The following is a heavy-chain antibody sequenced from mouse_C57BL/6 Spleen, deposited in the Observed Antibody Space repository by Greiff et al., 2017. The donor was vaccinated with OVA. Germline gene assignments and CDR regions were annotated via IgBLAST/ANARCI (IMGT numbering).Heavy chain of an antibody. CDR1: GYTFTDYY. D-gene: IGHD4-1*01. J-gene: IGHJ1*03. CDR2: INPNNGGT. Sequence: EVQLQQSGPELVKPGASVKISCKASGYTFTDYYMNWVKQSHGKSLEWIGDINPNNGGTSYNQKFKGKATLTVDKSSSTAYMELRSLTSEDSAVYYCARKAWDYWYFDVWGTGTTVTVSS. CDR3: ARKAWDYWYFDV. V-gene: IGHV1-26*01.